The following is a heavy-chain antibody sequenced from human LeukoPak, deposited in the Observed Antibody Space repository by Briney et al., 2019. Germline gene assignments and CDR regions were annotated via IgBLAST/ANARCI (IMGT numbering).Heavy chain of an antibody. D-gene: IGHD6-13*01. V-gene: IGHV1-18*01. J-gene: IGHJ6*02. CDR2: ISAYNGNT. CDR1: GYTFTSYG. Sequence: EASVKVFCKASGYTFTSYGISWVRQAPGQGLEWMGWISAYNGNTNYAQKLQGRVTMTTDTSTSTAYMELRSLRSDDTAVYYCARARGEYSSSLDYYYYGMDVWGQGTTVTVFS. CDR3: ARARGEYSSSLDYYYYGMDV.